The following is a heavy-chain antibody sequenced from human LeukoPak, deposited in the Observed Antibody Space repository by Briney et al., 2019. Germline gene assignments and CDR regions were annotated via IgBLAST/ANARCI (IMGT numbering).Heavy chain of an antibody. CDR1: GHSLAELA. J-gene: IGHJ6*02. CDR3: AILPLTVVTPLDV. D-gene: IGHD4-23*01. V-gene: IGHV1-24*01. Sequence: ASVKVSCKVSGHSLAELAMHWVRQAPGKGLEWVGGFDPEEGETFYAQEVLGRVSMTEDTSTDTAYVELSSLTSEDTAVYYCAILPLTVVTPLDVWGQGTTVTVSS. CDR2: FDPEEGET.